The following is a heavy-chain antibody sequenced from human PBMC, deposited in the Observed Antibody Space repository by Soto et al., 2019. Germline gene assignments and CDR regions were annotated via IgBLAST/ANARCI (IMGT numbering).Heavy chain of an antibody. J-gene: IGHJ1*01. CDR2: ISSSSSYI. V-gene: IGHV3-21*01. CDR1: GFTFSSYS. D-gene: IGHD6-19*01. Sequence: EVQLVESGGGLVKPGGSLRLSCAASGFTFSSYSMNWVRQAPGKGLEWVSSISSSSSYIYYADSVKGRFTISRDNAKNSLYLQMNSLRAEDTAVYYCAGYIAVDGINLYFQHWGQGPLVTVSS. CDR3: AGYIAVDGINLYFQH.